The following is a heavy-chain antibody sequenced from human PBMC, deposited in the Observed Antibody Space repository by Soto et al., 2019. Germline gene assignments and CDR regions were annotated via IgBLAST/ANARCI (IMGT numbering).Heavy chain of an antibody. CDR3: ATSEGDCGGGSCYNYFYYYGMDL. CDR1: GDTRTDFS. V-gene: IGHV1-3*01. J-gene: IGHJ6*02. D-gene: IGHD2-15*01. Sequence: GASVKVSCKASGDTRTDFSMHWVRQAPGQRPEWMGWLSVGNGDTKYSQKFQGRVTITRDTSARTAYMELSNPRSEDTAVYYCATSEGDCGGGSCYNYFYYYGMDLWGQGTTVTVSS. CDR2: LSVGNGDT.